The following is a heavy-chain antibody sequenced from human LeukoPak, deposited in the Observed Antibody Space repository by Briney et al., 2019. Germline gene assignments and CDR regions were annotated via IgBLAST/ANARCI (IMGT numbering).Heavy chain of an antibody. V-gene: IGHV3-23*01. CDR2: ISEDGGRT. Sequence: GGSLRLSCAASGFTFSSYAMSWVRQAPGKGLEWVSAISEDGGRTYYADSVKGRFTISRDNSKNTLYLQMNSLRAEDTAVYYCARDSRDTAMVTEYFQHWGQGTLVTVSS. CDR1: GFTFSSYA. D-gene: IGHD5-18*01. CDR3: ARDSRDTAMVTEYFQH. J-gene: IGHJ1*01.